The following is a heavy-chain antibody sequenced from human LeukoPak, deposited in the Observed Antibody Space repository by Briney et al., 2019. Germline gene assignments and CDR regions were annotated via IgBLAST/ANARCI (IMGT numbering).Heavy chain of an antibody. CDR2: IYYSGST. J-gene: IGHJ4*02. D-gene: IGHD3-10*01. V-gene: IGHV4-30-4*01. CDR3: ARVSGAAFPFIDY. Sequence: SQTLSLTCTVSGGSISSGDYYWSWIRQPPGKGLEWIGYIYYSGSTYYNPYLKSRVTISVDTSKNQFSLKLSSVTAADTAVYYCARVSGAAFPFIDYWGQGTLVTVSS. CDR1: GGSISSGDYY.